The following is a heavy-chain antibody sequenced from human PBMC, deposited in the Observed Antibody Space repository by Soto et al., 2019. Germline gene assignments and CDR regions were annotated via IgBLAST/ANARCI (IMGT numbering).Heavy chain of an antibody. CDR3: ARDPNPCSSTSCYAGPYYFAY. CDR1: GYTFTGYY. Sequence: ASVKVSCKASGYTFTGYYMHWVRQAPGQGLEWMGWINPNSGGTNYAQKFQGWVTMTRDTSISTAYMELSRLRSDDTAVYYCARDPNPCSSTSCYAGPYYFAYWGQGTLVTVSS. J-gene: IGHJ4*02. V-gene: IGHV1-2*04. D-gene: IGHD2-2*01. CDR2: INPNSGGT.